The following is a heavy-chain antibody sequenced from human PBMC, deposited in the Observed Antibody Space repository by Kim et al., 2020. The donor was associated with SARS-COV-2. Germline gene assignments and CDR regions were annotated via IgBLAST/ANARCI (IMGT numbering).Heavy chain of an antibody. CDR3: ARGSGSYYYGMDV. J-gene: IGHJ6*02. D-gene: IGHD1-26*01. Sequence: YNPSLKSRVTISVDTSKNQCSLKLSSVTAADTAVYYCARGSGSYYYGMDVWGQGTTVTVSS. V-gene: IGHV4-39*01.